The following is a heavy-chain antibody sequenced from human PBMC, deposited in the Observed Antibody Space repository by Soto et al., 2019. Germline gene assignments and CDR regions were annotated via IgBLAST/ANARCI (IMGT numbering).Heavy chain of an antibody. D-gene: IGHD5-18*01. CDR1: GGSFSGYY. J-gene: IGHJ5*02. CDR3: ARSLQLRYNWFDP. Sequence: SETLSLTCAVYGGSFSGYYWSWIRQPPGKGLEWIGEINHSGSTNYNPSLKSRVTISVDTSKNQFSLKLSSVTAADTAVYYCARSLQLRYNWFDPWGQGTLVTVSS. CDR2: INHSGST. V-gene: IGHV4-34*01.